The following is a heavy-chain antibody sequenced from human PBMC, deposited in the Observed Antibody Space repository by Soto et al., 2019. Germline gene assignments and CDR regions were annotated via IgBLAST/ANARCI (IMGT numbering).Heavy chain of an antibody. CDR2: ISPYSGYT. D-gene: IGHD2-2*01. J-gene: IGHJ4*02. Sequence: QVQLVQSGAEVKKPGASVKVSCKGLGYNFIKYGINWVRQAPGQGLEWMGWISPYSGYTHSAQKFQGRLTLTTDTAATKAYMEVRSLRSADTALYYCTREAIVVITAAQPSHFDSWGQGTLVTVSS. CDR1: GYNFIKYG. V-gene: IGHV1-18*01. CDR3: TREAIVVITAAQPSHFDS.